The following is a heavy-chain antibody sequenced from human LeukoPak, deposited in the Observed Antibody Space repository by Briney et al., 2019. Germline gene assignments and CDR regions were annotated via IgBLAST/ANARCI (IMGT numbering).Heavy chain of an antibody. CDR1: GFTFSSYA. CDR3: SKRGDGYFYYFDY. D-gene: IGHD5-24*01. V-gene: IGHV3-23*01. Sequence: GGSLRLSCAASGFTFSSYAMNWVRQAPGKGLEWVSTISGSGGSTYYADSVKGRFTISRDNSKNTLYLQMNSLRAEDTAVYYCSKRGDGYFYYFDYWGQGTLVTVSS. CDR2: ISGSGGST. J-gene: IGHJ4*02.